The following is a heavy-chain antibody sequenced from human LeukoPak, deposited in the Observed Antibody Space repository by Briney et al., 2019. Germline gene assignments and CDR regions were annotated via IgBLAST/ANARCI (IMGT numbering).Heavy chain of an antibody. D-gene: IGHD2/OR15-2a*01. V-gene: IGHV1-2*02. Sequence: ASVKVFCKASGYTFTGYYTHWVRQAPGQGLEWMGWINPNSGGTNYAQKFQGRVTMTRDTSISTAYMELSRLRSDDTAVYYCARFSRTHFADYFSYYYMDVWGKGTTVTISS. J-gene: IGHJ6*03. CDR2: INPNSGGT. CDR3: ARFSRTHFADYFSYYYMDV. CDR1: GYTFTGYY.